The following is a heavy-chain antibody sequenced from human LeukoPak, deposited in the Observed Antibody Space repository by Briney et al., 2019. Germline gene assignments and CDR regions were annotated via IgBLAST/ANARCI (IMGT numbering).Heavy chain of an antibody. V-gene: IGHV3-48*04. J-gene: IGHJ4*02. D-gene: IGHD2-2*01. Sequence: GGSLRLSCAASGFTFSSYSMNWVRQAPGKGLEWVSYISSSSSTIYYADSVKGRFTISRDNAKNSLYLQMNSLRAEDTAVYYCARDWGPAARSEDYWGQGTLVTVSS. CDR2: ISSSSSTI. CDR1: GFTFSSYS. CDR3: ARDWGPAARSEDY.